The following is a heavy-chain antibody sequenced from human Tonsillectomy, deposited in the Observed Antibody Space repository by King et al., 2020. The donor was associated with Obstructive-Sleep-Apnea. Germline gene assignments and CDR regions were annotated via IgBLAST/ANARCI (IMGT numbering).Heavy chain of an antibody. CDR1: GGSVSGYF. CDR3: ARGKARNYYDSSGHRQPFDY. CDR2: IKHIGST. J-gene: IGHJ4*02. Sequence: VQLQQCGAGLLKPSETLSLTCAVYGGSVSGYFWSWIRQPPGKGLEWIGEIKHIGSTNYNPSLNSRFTISVDTSKNQFSLKLCSVTAADTAVYYCARGKARNYYDSSGHRQPFDYWGQGTLVTVSS. V-gene: IGHV4-34*01. D-gene: IGHD3-22*01.